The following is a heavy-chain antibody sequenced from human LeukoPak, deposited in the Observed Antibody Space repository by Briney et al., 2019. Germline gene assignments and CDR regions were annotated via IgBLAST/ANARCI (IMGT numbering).Heavy chain of an antibody. V-gene: IGHV1-8*03. CDR2: MNPNSGNT. CDR1: GYTFTGYD. J-gene: IGHJ3*02. Sequence: GASVKVSCKASGYTFTGYDINWVRQAPGQGLEWMGWMNPNSGNTGYAQKFQGRVTFTRDTSISRAYMELSSLRSEDTAVYYCARGYYDSSGAFDIWGQGTMVTVSS. CDR3: ARGYYDSSGAFDI. D-gene: IGHD3-22*01.